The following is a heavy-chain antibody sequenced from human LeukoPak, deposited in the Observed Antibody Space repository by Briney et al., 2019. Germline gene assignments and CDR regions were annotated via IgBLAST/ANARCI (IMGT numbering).Heavy chain of an antibody. J-gene: IGHJ5*02. CDR1: GGSFSGYY. CDR3: ARDRADFWSGYPVNWFDP. CDR2: INHSGST. Sequence: PSETLSLTCAVYGGSFSGYYWSWIRQPPGKGLEWIGEINHSGSTNYNPSLKSRVTISVDTSKNQFSLKLSSVTAADTAVYYCARDRADFWSGYPVNWFDPWGQGALVTVSS. D-gene: IGHD3-3*01. V-gene: IGHV4-34*01.